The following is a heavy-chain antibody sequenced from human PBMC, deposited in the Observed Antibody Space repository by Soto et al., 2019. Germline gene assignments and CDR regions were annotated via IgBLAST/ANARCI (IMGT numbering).Heavy chain of an antibody. D-gene: IGHD3-9*01. CDR1: GFTFGSYG. Sequence: GGSLRLSCAASGFTFGSYGMHWVRQAPGKGLEWVAVISYDGSNKYYADSVKGRFTISRDNSKNTLYLQMNSLRAEDTAVYYCAKDRADILTGLAHRYDEFDPWGQGTLVTGSS. CDR2: ISYDGSNK. V-gene: IGHV3-30*18. CDR3: AKDRADILTGLAHRYDEFDP. J-gene: IGHJ5*02.